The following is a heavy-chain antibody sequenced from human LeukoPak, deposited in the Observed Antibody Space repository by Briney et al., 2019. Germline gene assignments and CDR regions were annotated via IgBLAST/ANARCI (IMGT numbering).Heavy chain of an antibody. Sequence: SETLSLTCAVYGGSFSGYYWSWIRQPPGKGLEWIGYIYYSGSTNYNPSLKSRVTISVDTSKNQFSLKLSSVTAADTAVYYCARYGSGSYYTTYYYYGMDVWGQGTTVTVSS. V-gene: IGHV4-59*01. D-gene: IGHD3-10*01. J-gene: IGHJ6*02. CDR2: IYYSGST. CDR1: GGSFSGYY. CDR3: ARYGSGSYYTTYYYYGMDV.